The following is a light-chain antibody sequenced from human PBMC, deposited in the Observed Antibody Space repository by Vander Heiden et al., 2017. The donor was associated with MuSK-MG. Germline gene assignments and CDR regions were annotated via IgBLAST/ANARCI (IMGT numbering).Light chain of an antibody. CDR1: QSVLYSSNNKNY. CDR2: WAS. CDR3: QQYYSTPIA. V-gene: IGKV4-1*01. Sequence: DIVMTQSPDSLAVSLGERATINCKSSQSVLYSSNNKNYLALYQQKPGQPPKLLIYWASTRESGVPDRFSGSGSGTDFTLTISSLQAEDVAVYYCQQYYSTPIAFGQGTKVEIK. J-gene: IGKJ1*01.